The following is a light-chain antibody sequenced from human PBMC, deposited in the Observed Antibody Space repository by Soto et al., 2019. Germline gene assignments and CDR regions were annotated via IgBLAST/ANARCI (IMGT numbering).Light chain of an antibody. CDR2: AVT. J-gene: IGLJ1*01. Sequence: QSALTQPASVSGSPGQSITISCTGTSSDVGGYNYVSWYQQHPGKAPKLMIYAVTDRPSGVSSRFSGSKSGNTASLTISGLQAEDEADYYCSSSTSSSNLFGTGTKLTVL. V-gene: IGLV2-14*01. CDR3: SSSTSSSNL. CDR1: SSDVGGYNY.